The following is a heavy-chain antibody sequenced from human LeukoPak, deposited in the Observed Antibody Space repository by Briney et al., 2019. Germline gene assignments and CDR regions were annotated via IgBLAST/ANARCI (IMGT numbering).Heavy chain of an antibody. CDR1: GGSISSGSYY. D-gene: IGHD5-12*01. CDR3: ARGGGYSGYDLYYFDY. Sequence: PSETLSLTCTVSGGSISSGSYYWSWIRQPAGKGLEWLGRIYTSGSTNYNPSLKSRVTISVDTSKNQFSLKLSSVTAADTAVYYCARGGGYSGYDLYYFDYWGQGTLVTVSS. CDR2: IYTSGST. V-gene: IGHV4-61*02. J-gene: IGHJ4*02.